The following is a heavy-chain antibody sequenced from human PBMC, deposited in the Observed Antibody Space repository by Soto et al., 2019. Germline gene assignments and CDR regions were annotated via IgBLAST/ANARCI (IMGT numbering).Heavy chain of an antibody. CDR2: INAGNGNT. CDR1: VYTFTSYA. J-gene: IGHJ5*02. V-gene: IGHV1-3*01. D-gene: IGHD3-3*01. CDR3: AGERLRFLEWLNWFDP. Sequence: ASVKVSCKASVYTFTSYAMHWVRQAPGQRLEWMGWINAGNGNTKYSQKFQGRVTITRDTSASTAYMELSSLRSEDTAVYYCAGERLRFLEWLNWFDPWGQGTLVTVSS.